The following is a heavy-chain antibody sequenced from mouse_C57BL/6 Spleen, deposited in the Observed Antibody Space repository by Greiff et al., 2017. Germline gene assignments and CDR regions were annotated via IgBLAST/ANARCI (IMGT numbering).Heavy chain of an antibody. J-gene: IGHJ2*01. D-gene: IGHD4-1*01. CDR3: TRDTLGRGGFDY. CDR2: ISSGGDYI. Sequence: EVKLVESGEGLVKPGGSLKLSCAASGFTFSSYAMSWVRQTPEKRLAWVAYISSGGDYIYYADTVKGRFTISRDNARNTLYLQMSSLKSEDTAMYYCTRDTLGRGGFDYWGQGTTLTVSS. V-gene: IGHV5-9-1*02. CDR1: GFTFSSYA.